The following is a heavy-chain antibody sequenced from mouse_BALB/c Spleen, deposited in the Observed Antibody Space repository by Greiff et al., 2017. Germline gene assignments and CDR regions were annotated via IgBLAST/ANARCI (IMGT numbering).Heavy chain of an antibody. CDR2: IDPANGNT. J-gene: IGHJ2*01. Sequence: EVQLQQSGAELVKPGASVKLSCTASGFNFKDTYMHWVKQRPEQGLEWIGRIDPANGNTKYDPKFQGKATITADTSSNTAYLQLSSLTYEDTAVYYCARFDFSFDYWGQGTTLTVSS. CDR3: ARFDFSFDY. CDR1: GFNFKDTY. D-gene: IGHD2-4*01. V-gene: IGHV14-3*02.